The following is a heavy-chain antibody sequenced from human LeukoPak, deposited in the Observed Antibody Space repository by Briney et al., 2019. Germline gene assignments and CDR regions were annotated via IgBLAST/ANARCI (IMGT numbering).Heavy chain of an antibody. V-gene: IGHV3-30*18. Sequence: GGSLRLSCAASGFPFSSYGMHWVRQAPGKGLEWVAAISNDGNNKFYADSVKGRFTISRDNPKNTMNLQMNSLRAEDTAVYYCAKDLNYYDSSGYYDQVDYWGQGTLVTVSS. J-gene: IGHJ4*02. CDR3: AKDLNYYDSSGYYDQVDY. D-gene: IGHD3-22*01. CDR2: ISNDGNNK. CDR1: GFPFSSYG.